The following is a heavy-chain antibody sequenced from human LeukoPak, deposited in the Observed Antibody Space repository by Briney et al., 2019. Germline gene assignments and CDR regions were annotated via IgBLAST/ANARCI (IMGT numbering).Heavy chain of an antibody. V-gene: IGHV3-11*04. J-gene: IGHJ5*02. CDR2: ISSSGSTI. Sequence: GGSLRLSCAASGFTFSDYYMSWIRQAPGKGLEWVSYISSSGSTIYYADSVKGRFTISRDNAKNSLYLQMNSLRAEDTAVYYCARDPCSSTSCYPFDPWGQGTLVTVSS. CDR3: ARDPCSSTSCYPFDP. D-gene: IGHD2-2*01. CDR1: GFTFSDYY.